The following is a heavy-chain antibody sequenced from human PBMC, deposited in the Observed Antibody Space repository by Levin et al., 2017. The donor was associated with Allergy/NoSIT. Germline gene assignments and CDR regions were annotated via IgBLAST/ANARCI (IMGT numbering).Heavy chain of an antibody. J-gene: IGHJ4*02. D-gene: IGHD4-23*01. CDR3: AKEMTTVVPVVDY. Sequence: PGESLKISCAASGFTFNNYAMSWVRQAPGKGLEWVSAITNSGRTYYADSVKGRFTVSRDNSKNTLYLQMNSLRADETAVYYCAKEMTTVVPVVDYWGQGTLVTVSS. CDR1: GFTFNNYA. CDR2: ITNSGRT. V-gene: IGHV3-23*01.